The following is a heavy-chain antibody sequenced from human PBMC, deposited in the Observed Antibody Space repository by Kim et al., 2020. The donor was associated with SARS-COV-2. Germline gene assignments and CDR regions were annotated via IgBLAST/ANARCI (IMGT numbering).Heavy chain of an antibody. CDR1: GFTFSSYA. CDR2: ISYDGSNK. D-gene: IGHD1-26*01. CDR3: ARTPGGSYYYFDY. V-gene: IGHV3-30-3*01. J-gene: IGHJ4*02. Sequence: GGSLRLSCAASGFTFSSYAMHWVRQAPGKGLEWVAVISYDGSNKYYADSVKGRFTISRDNSKNTLYLQMNSLRAEDTAVYYCARTPGGSYYYFDYWGQGTLVTVSS.